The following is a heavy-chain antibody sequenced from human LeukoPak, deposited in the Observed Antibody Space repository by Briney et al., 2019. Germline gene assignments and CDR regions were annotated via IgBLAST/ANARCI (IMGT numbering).Heavy chain of an antibody. J-gene: IGHJ4*02. CDR1: GGTFSSYA. CDR2: IIPIFGTA. Sequence: SVKVSCKASGGTFSSYAISWVRQAPGQGLEWVGGIIPIFGTANYAQKFKGRVTITTDESTSTAYMELSSLRSEDTAVYYCARVRRWVGEVSQRYFDYWGQGTLVTAPS. V-gene: IGHV1-69*05. D-gene: IGHD3-10*01. CDR3: ARVRRWVGEVSQRYFDY.